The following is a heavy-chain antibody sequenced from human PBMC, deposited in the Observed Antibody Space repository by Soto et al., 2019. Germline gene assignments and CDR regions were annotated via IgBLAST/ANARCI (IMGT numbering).Heavy chain of an antibody. V-gene: IGHV2-5*02. CDR1: GFSLKTSGAG. J-gene: IGHJ4*02. Sequence: SGPTLVNPTQTLTLTCTFSGFSLKTSGAGVGWFRQPPGKALEWLALIYWDDDIRYSPSLKSRLTITKDPPKNQVVLTMTNMDPVDTATFFCAHTQFDNFFAFCGQGILVTVYS. CDR2: IYWDDDI. D-gene: IGHD3-9*01. CDR3: AHTQFDNFFAF.